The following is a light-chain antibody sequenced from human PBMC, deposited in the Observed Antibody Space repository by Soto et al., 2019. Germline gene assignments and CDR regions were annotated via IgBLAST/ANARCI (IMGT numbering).Light chain of an antibody. Sequence: EIVMTQSPATLSVSPGERATLSCRASQSVSSNLAWYPQKPGQAPRLLIYGASTRATGIPARFSGSGSGTEFTLTISSLQSVDFAGYYCQQYNKWPQFTFVGGTKVEIK. V-gene: IGKV3-15*01. CDR3: QQYNKWPQFT. CDR2: GAS. CDR1: QSVSSN. J-gene: IGKJ4*01.